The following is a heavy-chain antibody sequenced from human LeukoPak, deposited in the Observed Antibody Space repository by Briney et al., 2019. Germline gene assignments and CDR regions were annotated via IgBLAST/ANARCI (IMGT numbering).Heavy chain of an antibody. D-gene: IGHD3-22*01. Sequence: GGSLRLSCAASGFTFSSYAMHWVRQAPGKGLEYVSAISSNGGSTYYANSVKGRFTISRDNSKNTLYLHMGSLRAEDMAVYYCAREFYYDSSGYYFYDAFDIWGQGTMVTVSS. CDR2: ISSNGGST. V-gene: IGHV3-64*01. CDR3: AREFYYDSSGYYFYDAFDI. CDR1: GFTFSSYA. J-gene: IGHJ3*02.